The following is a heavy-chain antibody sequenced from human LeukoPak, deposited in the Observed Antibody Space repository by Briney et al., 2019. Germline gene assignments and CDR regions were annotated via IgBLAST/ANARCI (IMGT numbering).Heavy chain of an antibody. CDR2: IYSSGRT. Sequence: PSETLSLTCTVSGGSIITYYWSWIRQPAGKGLEWIGRIYSSGRTNYHPSLESRVTMSVDTSKNQFSLNLTSVTAAATAVYYCARAYGDLYFVYWGQGILVTVSS. J-gene: IGHJ4*02. CDR1: GGSIITYY. D-gene: IGHD4-17*01. V-gene: IGHV4-4*07. CDR3: ARAYGDLYFVY.